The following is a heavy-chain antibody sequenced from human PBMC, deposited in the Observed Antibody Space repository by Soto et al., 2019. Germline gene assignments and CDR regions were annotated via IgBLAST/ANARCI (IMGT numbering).Heavy chain of an antibody. V-gene: IGHV4-59*08. J-gene: IGHJ4*02. Sequence: LETLSLTRTVSGGSIGNSDWNWIWKYPGTGLAWIANINYSGSTNYNPSLKSRVTISVDTSKNQFSLKLSSVTAADTAVYYCARHGMDYYDSSGYYYSPYYFDYWGQGTLVTVSS. CDR3: ARHGMDYYDSSGYYYSPYYFDY. CDR1: GGSIGNSD. CDR2: INYSGST. D-gene: IGHD3-22*01.